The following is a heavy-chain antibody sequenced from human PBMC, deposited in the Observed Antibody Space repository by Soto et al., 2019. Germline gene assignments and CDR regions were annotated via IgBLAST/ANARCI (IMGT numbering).Heavy chain of an antibody. Sequence: GGSLRLSCAASGFTFSTSAMHWVRQAPGKGLEWVAVISSDGSNKYYADSVKGRFTVSRDNSKNTLYLQMNSLRADDTAVYYCARDRVESGYPEYFQHWGQGTLVTAPQ. D-gene: IGHD3-22*01. CDR3: ARDRVESGYPEYFQH. CDR2: ISSDGSNK. CDR1: GFTFSTSA. J-gene: IGHJ1*01. V-gene: IGHV3-30-3*01.